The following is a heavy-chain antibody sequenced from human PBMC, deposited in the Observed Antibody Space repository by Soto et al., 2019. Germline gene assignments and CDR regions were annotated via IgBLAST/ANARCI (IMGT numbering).Heavy chain of an antibody. V-gene: IGHV1-3*01. J-gene: IGHJ6*02. Sequence: GASVKVSCKASGYTFTSYGIHWVRQAPGQRLEWMGWINAGTGDTRSSEKFQGRVTITRDTSVTTAYMELSSLRSEDTAVYYCARGPYVGSGYYGDNYYGMDVWGQGTTVTVSS. CDR1: GYTFTSYG. CDR3: ARGPYVGSGYYGDNYYGMDV. CDR2: INAGTGDT. D-gene: IGHD3-3*01.